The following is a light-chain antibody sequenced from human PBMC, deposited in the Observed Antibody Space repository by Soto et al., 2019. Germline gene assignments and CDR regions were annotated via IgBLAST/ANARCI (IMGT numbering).Light chain of an antibody. CDR3: QQVNTFPYT. Sequence: DIQMTQSPSSVAASVGDRVTITCRASQDVNIWLAWYQQRPGKAPKLLIFGASNLHSGAPSRFSGSGIGSAFSLTISGLEPDDFATYYCQQVNTFPYTFGQGTTVEIK. CDR1: QDVNIW. J-gene: IGKJ2*01. V-gene: IGKV1-12*01. CDR2: GAS.